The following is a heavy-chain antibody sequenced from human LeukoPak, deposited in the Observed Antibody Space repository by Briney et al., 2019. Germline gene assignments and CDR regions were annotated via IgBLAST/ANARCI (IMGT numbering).Heavy chain of an antibody. D-gene: IGHD6-13*01. J-gene: IGHJ4*02. Sequence: PWGSLALSCAASGFTFSSSEMNWVRQAPGKGLEWVSYISSSAGTRYYADSVKGRFTISRDNAKNSLYLQMNSLTAEDTAVYYCARGDGYTTTLYLDYWGQGTLLTVSP. CDR2: ISSSAGTR. CDR1: GFTFSSSE. CDR3: ARGDGYTTTLYLDY. V-gene: IGHV3-48*03.